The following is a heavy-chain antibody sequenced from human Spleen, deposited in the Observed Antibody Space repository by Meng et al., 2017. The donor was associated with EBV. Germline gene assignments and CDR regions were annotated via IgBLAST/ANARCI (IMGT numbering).Heavy chain of an antibody. D-gene: IGHD6-19*01. Sequence: GGPGLLKPSETLSPTCAVYGGSSSGSDWSWIRQPPGKGLEWIGEINLGGNTNYNPSLKSRVSISVDTSKNHFSLKVDSVTAADTAVYYCATWNNNGWYYGYWGQGTLVTVSS. V-gene: IGHV4-34*01. CDR1: GGSSSGSD. J-gene: IGHJ4*01. CDR2: INLGGNT. CDR3: ATWNNNGWYYGY.